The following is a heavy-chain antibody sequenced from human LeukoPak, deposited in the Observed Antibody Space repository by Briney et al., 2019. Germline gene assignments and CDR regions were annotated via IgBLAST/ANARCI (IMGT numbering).Heavy chain of an antibody. J-gene: IGHJ4*02. Sequence: ASVKVSCKASGYTFTSYDINWVRQATGQGLEWMGWMNPNSGNTGYAQKFQGRVTITRNTSISTAYMELSSLRSEDTAVYYCARGRYRRGDPGYYFDYWGQGTLVTVSS. CDR2: MNPNSGNT. V-gene: IGHV1-8*03. CDR1: GYTFTSYD. D-gene: IGHD3-16*01. CDR3: ARGRYRRGDPGYYFDY.